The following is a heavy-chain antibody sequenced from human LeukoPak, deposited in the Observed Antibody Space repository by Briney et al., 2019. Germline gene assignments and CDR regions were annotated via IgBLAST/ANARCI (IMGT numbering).Heavy chain of an antibody. CDR3: ARELGSGSGDY. V-gene: IGHV3-33*08. Sequence: PGGSLRLSCAASGFTFSSYGMHWVRQAPGKGLEWVAVIWYDGSNKYYADSVKGRFTISRDNSKNTLYLQMNSLRAEDTAVYYCARELGSGSGDYWGQGTLVTVSS. D-gene: IGHD3-3*01. J-gene: IGHJ4*02. CDR1: GFTFSSYG. CDR2: IWYDGSNK.